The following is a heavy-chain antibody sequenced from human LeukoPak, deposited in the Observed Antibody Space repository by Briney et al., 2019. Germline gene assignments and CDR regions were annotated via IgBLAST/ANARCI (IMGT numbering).Heavy chain of an antibody. J-gene: IGHJ6*02. CDR2: IYYSGST. V-gene: IGHV4-39*01. D-gene: IGHD3-10*01. CDR1: GGSISSSSYY. Sequence: PSETLSLTCTVSGGSISSSSYYWGWIRQPPGKGLEWIGSIYYSGSTYYNPSLKSRVTISVDTSKNQFSLKLSSVTAADTAVYYCARHVLSGSGYYYYYGMDVWGQGTTVTVSS. CDR3: ARHVLSGSGYYYYYGMDV.